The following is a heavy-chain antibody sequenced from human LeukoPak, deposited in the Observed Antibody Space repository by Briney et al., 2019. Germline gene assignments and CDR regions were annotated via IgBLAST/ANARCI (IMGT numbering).Heavy chain of an antibody. CDR1: GGSFSGYY. Sequence: SETLSLTCAVYGGSFSGYYWSWIRQPPGKGLEWIGYIYYSGSTNYNPSLKSRVTISVDTSKNQFSLKLSSVTAADTAVYYCARVGRLQYDIDYWGQGTLVTVSS. J-gene: IGHJ4*02. V-gene: IGHV4-59*01. D-gene: IGHD5-24*01. CDR3: ARVGRLQYDIDY. CDR2: IYYSGST.